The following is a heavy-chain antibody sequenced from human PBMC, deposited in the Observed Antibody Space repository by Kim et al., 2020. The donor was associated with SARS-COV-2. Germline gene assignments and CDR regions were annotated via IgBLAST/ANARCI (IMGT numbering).Heavy chain of an antibody. Sequence: YPNTVKSRFNISRDNSKNTMYLQMNNLRVEDTAVDYCAKNQLELYYWGQGTLVTVFS. J-gene: IGHJ4*02. V-gene: IGHV3-23*01. CDR3: AKNQLELYY. D-gene: IGHD1-26*01.